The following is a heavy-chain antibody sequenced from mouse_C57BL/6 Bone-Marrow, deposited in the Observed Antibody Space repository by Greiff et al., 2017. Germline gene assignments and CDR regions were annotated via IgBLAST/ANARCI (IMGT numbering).Heavy chain of an antibody. CDR2: IWTGGGT. Sequence: VMLVESGPGLVAPSQSLSITCTVSGFSLTSYAISWVRQPPGKGLEWLGVIWTGGGTNYNSALKSRLSISKDNSKSQVVLKMNSLQTDDTARYYCAREGGDYSYAMDYWGQGTSVTGSS. CDR3: AREGGDYSYAMDY. V-gene: IGHV2-9-1*01. D-gene: IGHD1-1*01. J-gene: IGHJ4*01. CDR1: GFSLTSYA.